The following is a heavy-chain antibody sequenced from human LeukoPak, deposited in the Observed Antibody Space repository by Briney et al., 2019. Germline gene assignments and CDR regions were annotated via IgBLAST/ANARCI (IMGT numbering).Heavy chain of an antibody. CDR1: GGSISSYY. D-gene: IGHD4-17*01. J-gene: IGHJ5*02. Sequence: SETLSLTCTVSGGSISSYYWSWIRQPPGKGLEWIGYIYYSGSTNYNPSLKSRVAISVDTSKNQFSLKLSSVTAADTAVYYCARVSYGDYVFDPWGQGTLVTVSS. CDR2: IYYSGST. V-gene: IGHV4-59*01. CDR3: ARVSYGDYVFDP.